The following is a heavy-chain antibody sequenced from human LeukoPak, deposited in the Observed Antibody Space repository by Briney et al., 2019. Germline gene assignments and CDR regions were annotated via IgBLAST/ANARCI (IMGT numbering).Heavy chain of an antibody. J-gene: IGHJ3*02. CDR2: IIPFLGIV. D-gene: IGHD3-22*01. V-gene: IGHV1-69*02. Sequence: SVKVSCKASGGTFSSYTLSWVRQAPGQGLEWMGRIIPFLGIVNNAQKFQGRVTIIAHKSTNTAYMELSSLRSEDTAVYYCARAYDSSGYCDAFDIWGQGTMVTVSS. CDR3: ARAYDSSGYCDAFDI. CDR1: GGTFSSYT.